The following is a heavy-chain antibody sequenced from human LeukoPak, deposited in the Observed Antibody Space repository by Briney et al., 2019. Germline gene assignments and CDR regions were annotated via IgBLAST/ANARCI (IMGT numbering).Heavy chain of an antibody. J-gene: IGHJ3*02. CDR3: VRGNYDNRGYSNAFDI. V-gene: IGHV4-59*01. CDR1: GASISSSY. CDR2: IYYNGNT. D-gene: IGHD3-22*01. Sequence: PSGTLSLTWTVSGASISSSYWSWIRQPPGKRLEWIGFIYYNGNTNSNPSLKSRVTISVDTSKNQFSLKLSSVTAADTAVYYCVRGNYDNRGYSNAFDIWGQGAMVTVSS.